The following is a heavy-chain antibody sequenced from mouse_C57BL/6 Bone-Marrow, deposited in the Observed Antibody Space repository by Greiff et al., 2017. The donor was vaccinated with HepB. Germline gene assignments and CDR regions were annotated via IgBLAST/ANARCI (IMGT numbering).Heavy chain of an antibody. CDR1: GYTFTSYG. CDR2: IYPRSGNT. D-gene: IGHD1-1*01. V-gene: IGHV1-81*01. Sequence: QVQLQQSGAELARPGASVKLSCKASGYTFTSYGISWVKQRTGKGLEWIGEIYPRSGNTYYNEKFKGKATLTADKSSSTAYMELRSLTSEDSAVYFCARTYYYGSSTYYAMDYWGQGTSVTVSS. J-gene: IGHJ4*01. CDR3: ARTYYYGSSTYYAMDY.